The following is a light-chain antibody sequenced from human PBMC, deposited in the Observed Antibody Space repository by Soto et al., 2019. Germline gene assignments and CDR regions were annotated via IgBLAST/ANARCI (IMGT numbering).Light chain of an antibody. CDR3: QQSYSTPPWT. V-gene: IGKV1-39*01. CDR2: AAS. CDR1: QSISSY. J-gene: IGKJ1*01. Sequence: DIQMTQSPSSLSASVGDRVTITCRARQSISSYLNWYQQTPGKAPKLLIYAASSLQTGVPSRFSGSGSGTDFTLTISSLQPEDFATYYCQQSYSTPPWTFGQGTKVEIK.